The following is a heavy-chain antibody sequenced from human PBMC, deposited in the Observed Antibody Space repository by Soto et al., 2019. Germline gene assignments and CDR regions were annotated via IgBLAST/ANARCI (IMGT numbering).Heavy chain of an antibody. CDR3: ARDPTIAARPKYYFDY. CDR2: ISYDGSNK. CDR1: GFTFSSYA. V-gene: IGHV3-30-3*01. Sequence: SLILSCAASGFTFSSYAMHLVRQAPGKGLEWVAVISYDGSNKYYADSVKGRFTISRDNSKNTLYLQMKSLRAEDTAVYYCARDPTIAARPKYYFDYWGQGTLVTVSS. D-gene: IGHD6-6*01. J-gene: IGHJ4*02.